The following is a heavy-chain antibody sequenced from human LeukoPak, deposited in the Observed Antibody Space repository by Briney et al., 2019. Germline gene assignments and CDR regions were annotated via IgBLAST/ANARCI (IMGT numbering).Heavy chain of an antibody. V-gene: IGHV4-59*01. Sequence: SETLSLTCTVSGGSISSYYWSWIRQPPGKGLEWIGYIYYSGSTNYNPSLKSRVTISVDTSKNQFSLKLSSVTAADTAVFYCARDRWYSIGWFHDYWGQGTLVTVSS. CDR3: ARDRWYSIGWFHDY. J-gene: IGHJ4*02. CDR1: GGSISSYY. D-gene: IGHD6-19*01. CDR2: IYYSGST.